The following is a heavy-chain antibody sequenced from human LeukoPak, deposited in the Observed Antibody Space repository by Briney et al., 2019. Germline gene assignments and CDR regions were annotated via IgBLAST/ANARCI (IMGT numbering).Heavy chain of an antibody. D-gene: IGHD3-9*01. V-gene: IGHV3-15*01. J-gene: IGHJ4*02. CDR1: GFTFSNAW. Sequence: GGSLRLSCAASGFTFSNAWMSWVRQAPGKGLEWVGRIKSKTDGGTTDYAAPVKGRFTISRDDSKNTLYLQMNSLKTEGTAVYYCTTTPYYDILTGDYWGQGTLVTVSS. CDR2: IKSKTDGGTT. CDR3: TTTPYYDILTGDY.